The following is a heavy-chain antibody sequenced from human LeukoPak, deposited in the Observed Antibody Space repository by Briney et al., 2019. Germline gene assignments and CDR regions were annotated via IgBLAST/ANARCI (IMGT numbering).Heavy chain of an antibody. CDR3: ARNGPSSSWYGGGY. V-gene: IGHV1-8*01. CDR2: MNPNSGNT. Sequence: ASVKVSCKASGYTFTSYDINWVLQATGQGLEWMGWMNPNSGNTGYAQKFQGRVTMTRNTSISTAYMELSSLRSEDTAVYYCARNGPSSSWYGGGYWGQGTLVTVSS. J-gene: IGHJ4*02. D-gene: IGHD6-13*01. CDR1: GYTFTSYD.